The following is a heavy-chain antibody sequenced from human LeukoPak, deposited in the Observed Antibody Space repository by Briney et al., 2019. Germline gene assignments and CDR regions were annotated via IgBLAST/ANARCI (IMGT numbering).Heavy chain of an antibody. J-gene: IGHJ3*02. Sequence: PSETLSLTCTVSGGSVSSSSYYWGWIRQPPGKGLEWIGSIYYSGSTYYNPSLKSRVTISVDTSKNQFSLKLSSVTAADTAVYYCARFSPVVDDYFDIWGQGTMVTVSS. V-gene: IGHV4-39*07. CDR3: ARFSPVVDDYFDI. CDR2: IYYSGST. D-gene: IGHD2-15*01. CDR1: GGSVSSSSYY.